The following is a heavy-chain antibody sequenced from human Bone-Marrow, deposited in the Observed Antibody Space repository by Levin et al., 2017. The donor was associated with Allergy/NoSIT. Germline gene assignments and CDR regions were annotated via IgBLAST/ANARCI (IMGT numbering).Heavy chain of an antibody. CDR3: ASVGYSGGYPY. CDR1: GFTFSSYA. V-gene: IGHV3-30*04. Sequence: GESLKISCAASGFTFSSYAMHWVRQAPGKGLEWVAVISYDGSNKYYADSVKGRFTISRDNSKNTLYLQMNSLRAEDTAVYYCASVGYSGGYPYWGQGTLVTVSS. D-gene: IGHD1-26*01. CDR2: ISYDGSNK. J-gene: IGHJ4*02.